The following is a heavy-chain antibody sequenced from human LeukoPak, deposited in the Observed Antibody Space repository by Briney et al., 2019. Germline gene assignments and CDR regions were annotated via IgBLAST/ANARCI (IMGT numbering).Heavy chain of an antibody. Sequence: GGSLRLSCAASGFTFSSYGMHWVRQAPGKGLEWVSSISGSGGSTHYADSVKGRFTISRDKTKNTLYLQMNSLRAEDTAVYYCAKSAYYDASGYYREYYFDYWGQGTLVTVSS. CDR1: GFTFSSYG. J-gene: IGHJ4*02. V-gene: IGHV3-23*01. D-gene: IGHD3-22*01. CDR2: ISGSGGST. CDR3: AKSAYYDASGYYREYYFDY.